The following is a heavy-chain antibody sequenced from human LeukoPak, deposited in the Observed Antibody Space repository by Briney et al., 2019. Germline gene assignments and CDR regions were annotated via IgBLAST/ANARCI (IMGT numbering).Heavy chain of an antibody. CDR1: GGSISSYY. CDR2: IYYSGST. J-gene: IGHJ3*02. Sequence: RPSETLSLTRTVSGGSISSYYWSWIRQPPGKGLEWIGYIYYSGSTNYNPSLKSRVTISVDTSKNQFSLKLSSVTAADTAVYYCARVDYGDYVPVYAFDIWGQGTMVTVSS. V-gene: IGHV4-59*01. CDR3: ARVDYGDYVPVYAFDI. D-gene: IGHD4-17*01.